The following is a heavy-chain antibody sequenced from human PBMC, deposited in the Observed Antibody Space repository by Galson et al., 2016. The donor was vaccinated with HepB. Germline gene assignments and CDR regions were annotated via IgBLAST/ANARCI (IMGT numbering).Heavy chain of an antibody. CDR3: ARDSGRSAGDAFDV. CDR1: GGSISSMTSTYEYL. Sequence: SETLSLTCIVSGGSISSMTSTYEYLWGWIRQSPGKGLEWIASIYYFGTAFYNPSLKSRVTMSVDTSNNHFSLSRDSVTAADTAVYFCARDSGRSAGDAFDVWGPGTMGTVSS. V-gene: IGHV4-39*07. J-gene: IGHJ3*01. CDR2: IYYFGTA.